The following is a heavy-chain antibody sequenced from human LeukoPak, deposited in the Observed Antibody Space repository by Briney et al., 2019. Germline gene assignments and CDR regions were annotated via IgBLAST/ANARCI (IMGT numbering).Heavy chain of an antibody. J-gene: IGHJ4*02. CDR1: GGSFSGYY. CDR3: ARADYVWGSYYFDY. Sequence: PSETLSLTCAVYGGSFSGYYWSWIRQPPGKGLEWIGEINHSGSTNYNPSLKSRVTISVDTSKNQFSLKLSSVTAADTAVYYCARADYVWGSYYFDYWGQGTLVTVSS. V-gene: IGHV4-34*01. D-gene: IGHD3-16*01. CDR2: INHSGST.